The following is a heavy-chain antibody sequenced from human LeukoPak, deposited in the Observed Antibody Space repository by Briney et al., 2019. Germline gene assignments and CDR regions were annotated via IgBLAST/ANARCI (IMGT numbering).Heavy chain of an antibody. CDR1: GGSISSYY. D-gene: IGHD6-19*01. V-gene: IGHV4-59*12. J-gene: IGHJ6*03. Sequence: SETLSLTCTVSGGSISSYYWSWIRQPPGKGLEWIGYIYYSGSTNYNPSLKSRVTISVDTSKNQFSLKLSSVTAADTAVYYCARGSGSSGSFYYYYYMDVWGKGTTVTVS. CDR3: ARGSGSSGSFYYYYYMDV. CDR2: IYYSGST.